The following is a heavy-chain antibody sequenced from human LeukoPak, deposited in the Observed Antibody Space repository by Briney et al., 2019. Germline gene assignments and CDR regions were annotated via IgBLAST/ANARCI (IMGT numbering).Heavy chain of an antibody. CDR2: ISGSGGAT. Sequence: GGSLRLSCAASGFTFNNYDMSWVRQAPGKGLEGVSGISGSGGATYYADSVKGRFTISGDNSKNTLYLQMNSLRAEDTAVYYCAKMIGRPAAGTPFDYWGQGTLVTVSS. CDR1: GFTFNNYD. J-gene: IGHJ4*02. V-gene: IGHV3-23*01. D-gene: IGHD6-13*01. CDR3: AKMIGRPAAGTPFDY.